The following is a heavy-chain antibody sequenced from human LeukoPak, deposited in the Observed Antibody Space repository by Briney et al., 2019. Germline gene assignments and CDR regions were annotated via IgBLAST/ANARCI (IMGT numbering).Heavy chain of an antibody. CDR1: GYTFTSYD. CDR2: MNSNSGNT. J-gene: IGHJ3*02. V-gene: IGHV1-8*01. Sequence: SSVNVSCKASGYTFTSYDINWVRQATGQGLEWMGWMNSNSGNTGYVQKFKGRVTMTRNTSISTAYMELSSLRAEDTAVYYCARGRYSYGYDAFDIWGQGTMVTVSS. CDR3: ARGRYSYGYDAFDI. D-gene: IGHD5-18*01.